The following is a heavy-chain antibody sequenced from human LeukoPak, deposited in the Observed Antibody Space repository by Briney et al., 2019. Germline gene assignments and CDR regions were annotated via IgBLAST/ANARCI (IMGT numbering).Heavy chain of an antibody. V-gene: IGHV3-66*01. D-gene: IGHD5-24*01. CDR3: ARGSATATIQLDN. Sequence: GGSLRLSCTASGFTVSSSYMSWVRQAPGTGLEWVSLIYAIGTTYYADSVKGRFTISRDNSKNTVYLQMNSLRAEDTAVYYCARGSATATIQLDNWGQGTLVTVSS. CDR2: IYAIGTT. J-gene: IGHJ4*02. CDR1: GFTVSSSY.